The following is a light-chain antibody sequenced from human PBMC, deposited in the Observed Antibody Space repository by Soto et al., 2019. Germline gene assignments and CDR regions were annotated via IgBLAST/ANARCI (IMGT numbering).Light chain of an antibody. CDR3: LQYHSDWT. CDR2: KAS. Sequence: DTQMTQSPSTVSASVGDRITITCRASQNIQRWLAWYQQKPGKAPKLLIYKASSLERGVPSRFSAGGFGVEFTLNISSVQPEDFATYHCLQYHSDWTFGQGTKVEIK. V-gene: IGKV1-5*03. CDR1: QNIQRW. J-gene: IGKJ1*01.